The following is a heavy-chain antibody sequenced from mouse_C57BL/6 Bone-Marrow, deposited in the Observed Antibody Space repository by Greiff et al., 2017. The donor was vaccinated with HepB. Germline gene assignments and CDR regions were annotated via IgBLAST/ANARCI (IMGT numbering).Heavy chain of an antibody. V-gene: IGHV1-69*01. CDR1: GYTFTSYW. CDR2: IDPSDSYT. D-gene: IGHD1-1*01. CDR3: ARWDGSSFYYAMDY. Sequence: VQLQQPGAELVMPGASVKLSCKASGYTFTSYWMHWVKQRPGQGLEWIGEIDPSDSYTNYNQKFKGKSTLTVDKSSSTAYMQLSSLTSEDSAVYYCARWDGSSFYYAMDYWGQGTSVTVSS. J-gene: IGHJ4*01.